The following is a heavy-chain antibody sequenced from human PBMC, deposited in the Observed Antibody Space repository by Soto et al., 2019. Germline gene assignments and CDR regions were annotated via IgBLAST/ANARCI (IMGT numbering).Heavy chain of an antibody. V-gene: IGHV3-33*01. D-gene: IGHD4-17*01. CDR1: GFTFNIYR. CDR3: ARAGGTTVTGLWHFES. CDR2: IWYDGTQK. Sequence: PGGSLRLSCETSGFTFNIYRMHWVRQPPGKGLEWLAAIWYDGTQKYYAESAKGRFTISRDNSKNTLYLEVNSLRAEDPAVYYCARAGGTTVTGLWHFESWGHGTLVTGSS. J-gene: IGHJ4*01.